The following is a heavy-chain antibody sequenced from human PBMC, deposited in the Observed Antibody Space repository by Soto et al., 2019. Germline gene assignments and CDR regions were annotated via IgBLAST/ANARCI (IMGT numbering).Heavy chain of an antibody. J-gene: IGHJ3*02. CDR2: ISWDSGSI. D-gene: IGHD3-3*01. CDR1: GFTFDDYA. V-gene: IGHV3-9*01. CDR3: VKKVTIFGVITHDALDI. Sequence: DVQLVESGGGLVQPGRSLRLSCVASGFTFDDYAMHWVRQVPGKGLEWVAGISWDSGSIGYAGSVKGRCTISRDNAKNSLYLQMNSLRTEDTALYYCVKKVTIFGVITHDALDIWGQGTMVTVSS.